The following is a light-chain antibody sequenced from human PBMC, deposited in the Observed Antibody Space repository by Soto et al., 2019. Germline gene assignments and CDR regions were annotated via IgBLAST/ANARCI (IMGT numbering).Light chain of an antibody. V-gene: IGKV1-39*01. CDR2: AAS. J-gene: IGKJ1*01. CDR1: QSISSY. CDR3: QQSYSTPPT. Sequence: DIQMTQSPSSLSASVGDRVTITCRASQSISSYLNWYQQKPGKAHKLLIYAASSLQSGVPSRFSGSGSGTDFTRTISSLQPEDFATYYCQQSYSTPPTFGQGTKVEIK.